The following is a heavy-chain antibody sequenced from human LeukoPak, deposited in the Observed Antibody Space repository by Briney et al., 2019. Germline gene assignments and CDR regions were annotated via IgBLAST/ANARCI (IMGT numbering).Heavy chain of an antibody. J-gene: IGHJ5*02. CDR1: GFTFDDYA. CDR2: ISWNSGSI. D-gene: IGHD1-26*01. CDR3: AKDGQWGPRSYMTNWFDP. Sequence: GGSLRLSCAVSGFTFDDYAMHWVRQAPGKGLEWVSGISWNSGSIGYADSVRGRFTISRDNAKNSLYLQMNSLRAEDTALYYCAKDGQWGPRSYMTNWFDPWGQGTLVTVSS. V-gene: IGHV3-9*01.